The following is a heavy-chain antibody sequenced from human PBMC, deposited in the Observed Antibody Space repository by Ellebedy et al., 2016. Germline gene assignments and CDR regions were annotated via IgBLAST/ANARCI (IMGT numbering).Heavy chain of an antibody. J-gene: IGHJ4*02. D-gene: IGHD3-22*01. CDR3: ARISMNYDSSATSGLDY. CDR2: IAWDDDK. Sequence: SGPTLVKPTQTLTLTCTVSGFSLSSSGMCVSWIRQPPGKALEWLARIAWDDDKYYSTSLKTRLTISKDTSKNQVVLTMTNMDPVDTATYYCARISMNYDSSATSGLDYWGQGTLVTVSS. V-gene: IGHV2-70*11. CDR1: GFSLSSSGMC.